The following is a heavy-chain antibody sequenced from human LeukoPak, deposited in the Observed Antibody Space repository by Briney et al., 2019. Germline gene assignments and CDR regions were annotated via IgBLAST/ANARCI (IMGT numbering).Heavy chain of an antibody. Sequence: GGSLSLSCAASGFTFSHYAMHWVRQAPGKGLEWLAVISSDGKNKYYADSVKGRFTLSRDNSKKMLYIEMNSLRDGDTAVYHCGRGWQWLDYWGQGTLVTVSS. V-gene: IGHV3-30*14. J-gene: IGHJ4*02. CDR2: ISSDGKNK. CDR1: GFTFSHYA. D-gene: IGHD6-19*01. CDR3: GRGWQWLDY.